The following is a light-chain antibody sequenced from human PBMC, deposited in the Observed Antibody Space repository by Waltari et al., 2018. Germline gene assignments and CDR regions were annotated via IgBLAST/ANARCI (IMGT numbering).Light chain of an antibody. CDR1: SSDVGGYHY. V-gene: IGLV2-14*01. CDR2: EVS. J-gene: IGLJ2*01. CDR3: SSYTSSSTLEV. Sequence: QSALTQPASVSGSPGQSITISCTGTSSDVGGYHYVSWYQQHPGKAPKLMIYEVSNRPSGVSNRFSGSKSGNTASLTISGLQAEDEADYYCSSYTSSSTLEVFDGGTKLTVL.